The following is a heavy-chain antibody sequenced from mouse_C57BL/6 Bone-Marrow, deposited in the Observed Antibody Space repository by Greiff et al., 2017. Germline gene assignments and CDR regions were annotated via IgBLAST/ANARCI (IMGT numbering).Heavy chain of an antibody. Sequence: VQLQQSGPELVKPGASVKMSCKASGYTFTDYYMHWVKQKPGKGLEWIGEIYPGSGNTYYNEKFKSKATLTVDKSSSTAYMQLSSLTSEDSAVYYCSNYPFDYWGQGTTLTVSS. J-gene: IGHJ2*01. D-gene: IGHD5-5*01. CDR2: YPGSGNTY. CDR3: NYPFDY. CDR1: YTFTDYYM. V-gene: IGHV1-83*01.